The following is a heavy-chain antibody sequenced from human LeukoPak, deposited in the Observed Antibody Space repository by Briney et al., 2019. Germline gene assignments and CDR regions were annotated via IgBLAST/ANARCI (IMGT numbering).Heavy chain of an antibody. J-gene: IGHJ4*02. CDR2: ISSSSSTI. D-gene: IGHD6-19*01. V-gene: IGHV3-48*02. Sequence: PGGSLRLSCAASGFTFSIYSMNWVRQAPGKGLEWVSYISSSSSTIYYADSVKGRFTISRDNAKNSLYLQMNSLRDEDTAVYYCARDVYSSGWYIGFDYWGQGTLVTVSS. CDR1: GFTFSIYS. CDR3: ARDVYSSGWYIGFDY.